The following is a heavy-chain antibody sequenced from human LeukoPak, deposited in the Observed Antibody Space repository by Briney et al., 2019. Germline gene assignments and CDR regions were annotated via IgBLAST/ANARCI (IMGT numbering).Heavy chain of an antibody. CDR3: ARKSGSYYFFDY. CDR1: RFTFSNYW. Sequence: TGGSLRLSCAASRFTFSNYWMHWVRQAPGKGLVWVSRIDSDGSRTSYADSVKGRFTISRDNAKNTLYLQMNSLRAEDTAVHYCARKSGSYYFFDYWGQGTLVTVSS. J-gene: IGHJ4*02. D-gene: IGHD1-26*01. CDR2: IDSDGSRT. V-gene: IGHV3-74*01.